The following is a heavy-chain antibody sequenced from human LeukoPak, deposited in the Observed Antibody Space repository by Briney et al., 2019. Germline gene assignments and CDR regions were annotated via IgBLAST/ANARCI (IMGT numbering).Heavy chain of an antibody. Sequence: SETLSLTCPVACGSIGSYYWSWIRQPPGKGLEWIGYIYSSGSTNYNPSLKSRVTISLDTSKNQFSLKLSFVSTCKSAVYYWSKGVAVPGTGGLSWFDPWGQGTLVTVSS. CDR2: IYSSGST. V-gene: IGHV4-59*12. D-gene: IGHD6-13*01. J-gene: IGHJ5*02. CDR1: CGSIGSYY. CDR3: SKGVAVPGTGGLSWFDP.